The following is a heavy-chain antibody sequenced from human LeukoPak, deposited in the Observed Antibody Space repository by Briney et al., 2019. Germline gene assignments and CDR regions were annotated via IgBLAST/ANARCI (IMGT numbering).Heavy chain of an antibody. Sequence: GGSLRLSCAASGFTFSSYSMNWVRQAPGKGLEWVSSISGSSYYIYYADSVKGRFTISRDNAKNSLYLQMNSLRAEDTAVYYCARTRFGGYDLDDYGGNPELGYWGQGTLVTVSS. CDR3: ARTRFGGYDLDDYGGNPELGY. V-gene: IGHV3-21*01. D-gene: IGHD4-23*01. CDR2: ISGSSYYI. J-gene: IGHJ4*02. CDR1: GFTFSSYS.